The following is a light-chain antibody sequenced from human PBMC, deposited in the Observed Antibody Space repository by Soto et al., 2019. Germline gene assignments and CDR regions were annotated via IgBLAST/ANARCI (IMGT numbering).Light chain of an antibody. Sequence: QSALAQPASVSGSPGQSITISCTGTSSDVGGYNYISWYQHHPGKAPKLMIAEVSNRPSRVSNRFSGSKSGNTASLTISGLQAEDEADYYCSAYTSSNTLIFGGGTQLTVL. CDR1: SSDVGGYNY. J-gene: IGLJ2*01. V-gene: IGLV2-14*01. CDR3: SAYTSSNTLI. CDR2: EVS.